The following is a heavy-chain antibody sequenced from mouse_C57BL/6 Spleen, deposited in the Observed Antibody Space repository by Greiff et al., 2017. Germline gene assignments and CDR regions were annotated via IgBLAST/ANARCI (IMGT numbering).Heavy chain of an antibody. D-gene: IGHD4-1*01. CDR1: GFSLTSYG. J-gene: IGHJ3*01. Sequence: QVQLQQSGPGLVQPSQSLSITCTVSGFSLTSYGVHWVRQSPGKGLEWLGVIWRGGSTDYNAAFISRLSISKDNSKSQVFFKMNSLQADDTAIYYCARNLGEGFAYWGQGTLVTVSA. V-gene: IGHV2-2*01. CDR3: ARNLGEGFAY. CDR2: IWRGGST.